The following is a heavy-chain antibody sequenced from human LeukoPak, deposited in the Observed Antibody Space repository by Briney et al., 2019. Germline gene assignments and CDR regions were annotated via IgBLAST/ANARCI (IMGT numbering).Heavy chain of an antibody. CDR1: GFTFSSYG. CDR3: AREGPRGNSQFDY. V-gene: IGHV3-33*01. CDR2: IWYDGSNK. D-gene: IGHD2/OR15-2a*01. Sequence: GSLRLSCAASGFTFSSYGMHWVRQAPGKGLEWVALIWYDGSNKYYADSVKGRLTISRDNSKNTLYLQMNSLRAEDTAIYYCAREGPRGNSQFDYWGQGTLVTVSS. J-gene: IGHJ4*02.